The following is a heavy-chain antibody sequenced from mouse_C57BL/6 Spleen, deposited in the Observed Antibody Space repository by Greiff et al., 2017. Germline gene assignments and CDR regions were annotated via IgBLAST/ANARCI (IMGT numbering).Heavy chain of an antibody. CDR3: ARVGYGSSFDY. J-gene: IGHJ2*01. Sequence: DVKLVESEGGLVQPGSSMKLSCTASGFTFSDYYMAWVRQVPEKGLEWVANINYDGSSTYYLDSLKSRFIISRDNAKNILYLQMSSLKSEDTATYYCARVGYGSSFDYWGQGTTLTVSS. CDR1: GFTFSDYY. CDR2: INYDGSST. V-gene: IGHV5-16*01. D-gene: IGHD1-1*01.